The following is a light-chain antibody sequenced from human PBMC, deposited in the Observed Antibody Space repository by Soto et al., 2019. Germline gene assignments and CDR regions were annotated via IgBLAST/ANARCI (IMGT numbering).Light chain of an antibody. CDR2: GNS. Sequence: QSVLTQPPSVSGTPGLRVNISCSGGISNIGKDTVNWYQQLPGTAPKLLIHGNSNRPSGVPDRFSASKSGTSASLAITGLQVEDEGNYYCQSYDNRLRAVFGSGTKVTVL. CDR1: ISNIGKDT. CDR3: QSYDNRLRAV. J-gene: IGLJ1*01. V-gene: IGLV1-40*01.